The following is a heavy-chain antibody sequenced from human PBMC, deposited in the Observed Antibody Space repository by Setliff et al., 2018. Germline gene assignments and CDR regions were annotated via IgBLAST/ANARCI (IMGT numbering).Heavy chain of an antibody. CDR1: GFTFSSYS. CDR3: AKDKSHRGYSYFDY. J-gene: IGHJ4*02. D-gene: IGHD5-18*01. CDR2: ISSSSSYI. V-gene: IGHV3-21*04. Sequence: GSLRLSCAASGFTFSSYSMNWVRQAPGKGLEWVSSISSSSSYIYYADSVKGRFTISRDNAKNSLYLQMNSLRAEDTALYYCAKDKSHRGYSYFDYWGQGTPVTVSS.